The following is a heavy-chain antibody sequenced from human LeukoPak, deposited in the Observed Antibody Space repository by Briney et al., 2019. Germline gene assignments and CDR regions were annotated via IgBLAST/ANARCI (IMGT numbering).Heavy chain of an antibody. CDR3: ARTTNYGSGSYYNGPHDY. CDR1: GYTLTGYY. CDR2: INPNSGGT. V-gene: IGHV1-2*02. D-gene: IGHD3-10*01. Sequence: GASLKVSCKASGYTLTGYYMHWVRQAPGQGLEWMGWINPNSGGTNYAQKFQGRVTMTRDTSISTAYIELSRLRSDDTAVYYCARTTNYGSGSYYNGPHDYWGQGTLVTVSS. J-gene: IGHJ4*02.